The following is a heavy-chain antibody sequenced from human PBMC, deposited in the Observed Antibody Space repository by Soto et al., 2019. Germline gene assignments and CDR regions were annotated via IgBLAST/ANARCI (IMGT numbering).Heavy chain of an antibody. Sequence: SETLSLTCTVSDGSINGYIWSWIRQPPGKGLEWIGYISSTGSTDYYPSLKSRVTISVDTSKNQFYLNLFSMTAADTAIYYCARHEGGTTYDYWGPGTLVTVSS. V-gene: IGHV4-59*08. J-gene: IGHJ4*02. CDR3: ARHEGGTTYDY. D-gene: IGHD1-1*01. CDR2: ISSTGST. CDR1: DGSINGYI.